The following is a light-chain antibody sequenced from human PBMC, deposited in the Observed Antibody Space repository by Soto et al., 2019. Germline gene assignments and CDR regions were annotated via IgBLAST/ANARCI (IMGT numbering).Light chain of an antibody. Sequence: EIVLTQSPATLSFSPGERATLSCRASQSVNSRFLAWYQQKPGQAPRIIIFGASGRATGIPDRFSGSGSGTDFTLTISRLEPEDFAVYYCQQYGSLSWTFGQGTKVDIK. CDR2: GAS. J-gene: IGKJ1*01. CDR1: QSVNSRF. CDR3: QQYGSLSWT. V-gene: IGKV3-20*01.